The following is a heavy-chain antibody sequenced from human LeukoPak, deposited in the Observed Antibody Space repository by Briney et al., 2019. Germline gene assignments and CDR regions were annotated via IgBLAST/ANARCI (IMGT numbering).Heavy chain of an antibody. Sequence: GGSLRLSCAASGFTVSSNYMSWVRQAPGKGLEWVSVIYAGGSTYYADSVKGRFTISRDNSKNTVYLQMNNMRVDDTAVYYCARVAGWHWFDPWGQGTLVTVSS. CDR3: ARVAGWHWFDP. J-gene: IGHJ5*02. CDR1: GFTVSSNY. D-gene: IGHD6-19*01. CDR2: IYAGGST. V-gene: IGHV3-53*01.